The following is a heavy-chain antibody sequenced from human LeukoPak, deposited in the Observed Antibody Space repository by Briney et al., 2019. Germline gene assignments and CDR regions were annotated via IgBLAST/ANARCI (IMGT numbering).Heavy chain of an antibody. CDR2: IGDSGSGG. V-gene: IGHV3-23*01. CDR3: SRIKYGGNSGYHFDY. D-gene: IGHD4-23*01. Sequence: GGSLRLSCSASGSNFNYFAMSWIRQAPGKRLEWVSTIGDSGSGGSYADSVRGRFTISRDNSKNIVYLQVHSLRVDDSAVYYCSRIKYGGNSGYHFDYWGQGTLVTVSS. CDR1: GSNFNYFA. J-gene: IGHJ4*02.